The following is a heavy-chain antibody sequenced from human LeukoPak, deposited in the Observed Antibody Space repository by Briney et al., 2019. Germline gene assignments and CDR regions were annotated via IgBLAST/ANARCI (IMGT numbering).Heavy chain of an antibody. V-gene: IGHV1-69*05. Sequence: ASVKVSCKASGGTFSSYAISWVRQAPGQGLEWMGRIIPIFGTANYAQKFQGRVTITTDESTSTAYMELSSLRSEDTAVYYCAGGCTSCFWFDPWGQGTLVTVSS. D-gene: IGHD2-2*01. CDR1: GGTFSSYA. J-gene: IGHJ5*02. CDR3: AGGCTSCFWFDP. CDR2: IIPIFGTA.